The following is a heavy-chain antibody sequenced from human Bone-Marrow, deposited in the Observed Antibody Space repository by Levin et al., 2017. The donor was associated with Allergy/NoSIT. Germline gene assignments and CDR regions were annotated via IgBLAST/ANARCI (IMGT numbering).Heavy chain of an antibody. Sequence: GGSLRLSCAASGFTFSKYIMHWIRQAPGKGLQWVAVVWSDGTNKYYADSVKGRFTISRDDSKSNVDLQMDSLRGDDTAVYYCVGEDGDYDSFDLWGQGTMVIVSS. CDR3: VGEDGDYDSFDL. D-gene: IGHD4-17*01. CDR2: VWSDGTNK. V-gene: IGHV3-33*03. CDR1: GFTFSKYI. J-gene: IGHJ3*01.